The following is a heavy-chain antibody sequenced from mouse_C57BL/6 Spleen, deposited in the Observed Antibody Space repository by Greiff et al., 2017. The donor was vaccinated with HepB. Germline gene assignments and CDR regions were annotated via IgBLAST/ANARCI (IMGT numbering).Heavy chain of an antibody. V-gene: IGHV5-12*01. CDR2: ISNGGGST. CDR3: ARQDWDGWYFDV. D-gene: IGHD4-1*01. J-gene: IGHJ1*03. CDR1: GFTFSDYY. Sequence: EVQVVESGGGLVQPGGSLKLSCAASGFTFSDYYMYWVRQTPEKRLEWVAYISNGGGSTYYPDTVKGRFTISSDNAKNTLYLQMSRLKSEDTAMYYCARQDWDGWYFDVWGTGTTVTVSS.